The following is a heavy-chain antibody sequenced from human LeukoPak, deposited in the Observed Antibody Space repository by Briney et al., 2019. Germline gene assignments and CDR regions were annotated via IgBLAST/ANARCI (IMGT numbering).Heavy chain of an antibody. V-gene: IGHV4-4*07. J-gene: IGHJ6*03. CDR1: GGSISGYY. D-gene: IGHD6-19*01. CDR2: IYSSGST. Sequence: SETLSLTCTVSGGSISGYYWSWMWQPAGKGLKWIGRIYSSGSTIYNPSLKSRVTISVDKSKNQFSLNLTSVTAADTAVYYCARDLLFSSGWSHYYHYMDVWGKGTTVTVSS. CDR3: ARDLLFSSGWSHYYHYMDV.